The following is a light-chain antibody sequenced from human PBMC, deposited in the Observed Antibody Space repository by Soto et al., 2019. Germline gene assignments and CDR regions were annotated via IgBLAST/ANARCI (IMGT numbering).Light chain of an antibody. J-gene: IGKJ4*01. CDR1: QSVGSTY. V-gene: IGKV3-20*01. CDR3: QQFSSYPLT. Sequence: EIVLTQSPGTLSLSPGERATLSCRASQSVGSTYLAWYQQKPGQAPRLLIFGASSRATGIPDRFSGSGSGTDFTLTISRLQPEDSAVYYCQQFSSYPLTFGGGTKVDIK. CDR2: GAS.